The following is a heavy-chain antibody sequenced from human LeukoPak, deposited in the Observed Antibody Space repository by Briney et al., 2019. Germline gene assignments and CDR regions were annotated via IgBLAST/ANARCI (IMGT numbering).Heavy chain of an antibody. V-gene: IGHV1-69*13. CDR1: GYTFTSYG. Sequence: SVKVSCKASGYTFTSYGISWVRQAPGQGLEWMGGIIPIFGTANYAQKFQGRVTITADESTSTAYMELSSLRSEDTAVYYCARGVSGTTRFDPWGQGTLVTVSS. J-gene: IGHJ5*02. CDR3: ARGVSGTTRFDP. CDR2: IIPIFGTA. D-gene: IGHD1-7*01.